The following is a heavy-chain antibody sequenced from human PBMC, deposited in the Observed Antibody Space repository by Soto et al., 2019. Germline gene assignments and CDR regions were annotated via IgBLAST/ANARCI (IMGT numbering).Heavy chain of an antibody. Sequence: QVQLVQSGAEVKKPGSSVKVSCKASGGTFSSYAISWVRQAPGQGLEWMGGIIPIFGTANYAQKFQGRVTITADESTSTAYMELSSLGSADTAVYYCAYYCSGGSCYTSTPEYFQHWGQGTLVTVSS. V-gene: IGHV1-69*01. CDR1: GGTFSSYA. CDR3: AYYCSGGSCYTSTPEYFQH. CDR2: IIPIFGTA. J-gene: IGHJ1*01. D-gene: IGHD2-15*01.